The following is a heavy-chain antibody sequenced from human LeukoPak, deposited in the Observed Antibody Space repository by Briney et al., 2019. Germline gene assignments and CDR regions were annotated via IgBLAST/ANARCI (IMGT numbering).Heavy chain of an antibody. CDR1: GFTFSSYA. V-gene: IGHV3-21*03. D-gene: IGHD5/OR15-5a*01. J-gene: IGHJ3*02. Sequence: PGRSLRLSCAASGFTFSSYAMHWVRQAPGKGLEWVSSISSSSNYIYYADSVKGRFTISRDNAKNSVYLQMNSLRAEDTAVYYCARVQTYSVTETFDIWGQGTMVTVSS. CDR3: ARVQTYSVTETFDI. CDR2: ISSSSNYI.